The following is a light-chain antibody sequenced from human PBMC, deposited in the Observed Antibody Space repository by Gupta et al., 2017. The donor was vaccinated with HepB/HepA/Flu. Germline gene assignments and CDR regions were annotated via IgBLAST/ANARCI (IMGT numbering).Light chain of an antibody. J-gene: IGKJ1*01. CDR1: QSITTY. V-gene: IGKV1-39*01. CDR3: QQTYNTPPT. CDR2: YGAS. Sequence: DIQLTQSPSFLSASVGDRVTISCRPSQSITTYLNWYQQKPGKAPKLLIYYGASTFESGVPSRFSGSGSGTDFTLTISSLQPEDFATYYCQQTYNTPPTFGQGTKVEIK.